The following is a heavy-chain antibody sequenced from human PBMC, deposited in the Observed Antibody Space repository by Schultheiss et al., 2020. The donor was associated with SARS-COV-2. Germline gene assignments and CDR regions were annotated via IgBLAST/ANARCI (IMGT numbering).Heavy chain of an antibody. CDR1: GGSISSSSYY. CDR3: ARGVNWNDRREGFDI. Sequence: SETLSLTCTVSGGSISSSSYYWGWIRQPPGKGLEWIGSIYTSGSTNYNPSLKSRVTISVDTSKNQFSLKLSSVTAADTAVYYCARGVNWNDRREGFDIWGQGTMVTVSS. D-gene: IGHD1-1*01. J-gene: IGHJ3*02. V-gene: IGHV4-39*07. CDR2: IYTSGST.